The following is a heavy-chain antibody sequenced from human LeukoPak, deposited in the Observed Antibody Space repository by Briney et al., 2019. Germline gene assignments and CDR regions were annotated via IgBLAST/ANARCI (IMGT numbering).Heavy chain of an antibody. CDR2: INHSGST. J-gene: IGHJ4*02. D-gene: IGHD3-10*01. V-gene: IGHV4-34*01. CDR1: GGSFSGYY. CDR3: ARRRITMVRGVTRVADYFDY. Sequence: PSETLSLTCAVYGGSFSGYYWSWIRQPPGKGLEWIGEINHSGSTNYNPSLKSRVTISVDTSKNQFSLKLSSVAAADTAVYYCARRRITMVRGVTRVADYFDYWGQGTLVTVSS.